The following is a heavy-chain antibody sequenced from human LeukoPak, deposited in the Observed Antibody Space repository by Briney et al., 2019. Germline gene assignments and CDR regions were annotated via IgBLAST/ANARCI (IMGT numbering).Heavy chain of an antibody. Sequence: GASVKVSCKASGGTFISYAISWVRQAPGRGLEWMGGIIPIFGTANYAQKFQGRVTITADESTSTAYMELSSLRSEDTAVYYCAGVKVTPCYFDYWGQGTLVTVSS. CDR3: AGVKVTPCYFDY. J-gene: IGHJ4*02. V-gene: IGHV1-69*13. D-gene: IGHD4-23*01. CDR1: GGTFISYA. CDR2: IIPIFGTA.